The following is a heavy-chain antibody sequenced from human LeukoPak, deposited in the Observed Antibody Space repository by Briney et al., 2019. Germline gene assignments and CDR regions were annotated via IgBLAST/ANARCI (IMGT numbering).Heavy chain of an antibody. CDR2: IWYDGSNK. CDR3: ARGPSGYDEDGCFDY. V-gene: IGHV3-33*01. D-gene: IGHD5-12*01. CDR1: GFTFSSYG. J-gene: IGHJ4*02. Sequence: GGSLRLSCAASGFTFSSYGMHWVRQAPGKGLEWVAVIWYDGSNKYYADSVKGRFTISRDNSKNTLYLQMNSLRAEDTAVYYCARGPSGYDEDGCFDYWGQGTLVTVSS.